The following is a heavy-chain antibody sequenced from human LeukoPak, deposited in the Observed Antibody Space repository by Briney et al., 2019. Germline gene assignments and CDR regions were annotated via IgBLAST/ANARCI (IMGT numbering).Heavy chain of an antibody. Sequence: SETLSLTCTVSGGSISTSGHYWGWIRQSPGKGLEWIGSISYSGTTYYNPSLKSRVTISADTSKSQFSLNLSSVTAADTAIYYCARRANTAPPYYFDYWGQGTLVTVSS. V-gene: IGHV4-39*01. CDR3: ARRANTAPPYYFDY. D-gene: IGHD5-18*01. CDR2: ISYSGTT. J-gene: IGHJ4*02. CDR1: GGSISTSGHY.